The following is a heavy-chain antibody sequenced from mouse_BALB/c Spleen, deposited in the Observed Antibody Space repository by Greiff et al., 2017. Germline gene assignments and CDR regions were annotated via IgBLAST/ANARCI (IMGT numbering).Heavy chain of an antibody. Sequence: EVKLQESGPGLVKPSQSLSLTCTVTGYSITSDYAWNWIRQFPGNKLEWMGYISYSGSTSYNPSLKSRISITRDTSKNQFFLQLNSVTTEDTATYYCALTVGAMDYWGQGTSVTVSS. V-gene: IGHV3-2*02. J-gene: IGHJ4*01. D-gene: IGHD1-1*01. CDR2: ISYSGST. CDR1: GYSITSDYA. CDR3: ALTVGAMDY.